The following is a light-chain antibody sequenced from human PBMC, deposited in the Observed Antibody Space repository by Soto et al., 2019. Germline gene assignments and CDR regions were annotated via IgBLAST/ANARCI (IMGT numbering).Light chain of an antibody. CDR2: KAY. CDR1: QSISSW. J-gene: IGKJ1*01. Sequence: DIQMTQSPSTLSASVGDRVTITCRASQSISSWLAWYQQRPGKAPKLLIYKAYSLESGVPSRFSGSGSGTEFTLNISSMQPDDVATYYCQRYNNYPWTFGQGNKVEIK. CDR3: QRYNNYPWT. V-gene: IGKV1-5*03.